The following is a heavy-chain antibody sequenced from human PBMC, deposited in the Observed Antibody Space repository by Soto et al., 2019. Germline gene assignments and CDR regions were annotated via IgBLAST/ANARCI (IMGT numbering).Heavy chain of an antibody. CDR3: AKDSYYDFWSGYYVYYGMDV. V-gene: IGHV3-23*01. D-gene: IGHD3-3*01. Sequence: PGGSLRLSCAASGFTFSSYAMSWVRQAPGKGLEWVSAISGSGGSTYYADSVKGRFTISRDNSKNTLYLQMNSLRAEDTAVYYCAKDSYYDFWSGYYVYYGMDVWGQGTTVTVSS. CDR1: GFTFSSYA. CDR2: ISGSGGST. J-gene: IGHJ6*02.